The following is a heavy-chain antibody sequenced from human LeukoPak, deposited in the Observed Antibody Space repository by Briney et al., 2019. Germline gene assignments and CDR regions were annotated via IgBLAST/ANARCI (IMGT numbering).Heavy chain of an antibody. D-gene: IGHD3-10*01. V-gene: IGHV1-18*01. Sequence: ASVKVSCKASGYTFTSYGISWVRQAPGQGLEWMGWISAYNGNTNYAQKLQGRVTMTTDTSTSTAYMELRSLRSDDTAVYYCARGLPIYGSGSYYSYYYYYYYMDVWGKGTTVTVPS. CDR3: ARGLPIYGSGSYYSYYYYYYYMDV. J-gene: IGHJ6*03. CDR2: ISAYNGNT. CDR1: GYTFTSYG.